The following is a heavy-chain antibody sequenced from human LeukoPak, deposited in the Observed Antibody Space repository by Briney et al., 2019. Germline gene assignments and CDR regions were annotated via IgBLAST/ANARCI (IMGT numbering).Heavy chain of an antibody. V-gene: IGHV3-21*01. CDR2: ISSSSSSI. CDR1: GFTFSTYS. J-gene: IGHJ4*02. D-gene: IGHD2-2*01. Sequence: GGSLRVSCAASGFTFSTYSMNWVRQAPGKGLEWVSSISSSSSSIYYADSVKGRFTISRDNAKDSLHLQMNSLRAEDTAVYYCVRQYCSGTSCSVSDYWGQGTPVTVSS. CDR3: VRQYCSGTSCSVSDY.